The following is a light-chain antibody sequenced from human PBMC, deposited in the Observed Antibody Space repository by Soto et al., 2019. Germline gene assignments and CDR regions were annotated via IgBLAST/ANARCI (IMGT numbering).Light chain of an antibody. Sequence: DIVLTQTPLFLSVTPGQPASISCRSTQSLLHSDGKTYFYWLLQKAGQPPQLLIYEASNRFSGVSARLTASASGTAVTLKISRVQADEVGIYYCLQSINLRCTFGQVTKVDIK. CDR2: EAS. CDR1: QSLLHSDGKTY. CDR3: LQSINLRCT. J-gene: IGKJ2*02. V-gene: IGKV2D-29*01.